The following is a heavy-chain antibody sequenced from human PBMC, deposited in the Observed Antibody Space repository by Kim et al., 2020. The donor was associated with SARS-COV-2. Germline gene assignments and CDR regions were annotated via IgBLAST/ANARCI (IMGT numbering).Heavy chain of an antibody. CDR3: VKALSSRPEGY. V-gene: IGHV3-7*01. D-gene: IGHD6-19*01. CDR2: IKNDGNEK. Sequence: GGSLRLSCAASGFTFSRSWMNWVRQTPGKGLEWVANIKNDGNEKNYVDSVKGRFTISRDNSENSVYLQMNSLRAEDTAVYYCVKALSSRPEGYWGQGTLVTVSS. CDR1: GFTFSRSW. J-gene: IGHJ4*02.